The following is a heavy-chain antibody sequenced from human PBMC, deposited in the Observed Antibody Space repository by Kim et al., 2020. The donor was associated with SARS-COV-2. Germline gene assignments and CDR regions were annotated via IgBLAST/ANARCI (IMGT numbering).Heavy chain of an antibody. J-gene: IGHJ3*02. V-gene: IGHV4-59*01. D-gene: IGHD6-13*01. CDR1: GGSISDYY. Sequence: SETLSLTCIVSGGSISDYYWSWIRQPPGKELEWIGYVHNTGSTNYNPFLNSRVTILVDTSKNHFSLRLRSVTAADTAVYFCARGQHLPIDVFDIWGQGTMVTVSS. CDR3: ARGQHLPIDVFDI. CDR2: VHNTGST.